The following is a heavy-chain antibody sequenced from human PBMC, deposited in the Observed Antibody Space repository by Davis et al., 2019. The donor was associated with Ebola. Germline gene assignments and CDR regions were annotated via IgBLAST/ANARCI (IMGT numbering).Heavy chain of an antibody. V-gene: IGHV4-34*01. CDR2: MVHSGGS. D-gene: IGHD2-15*01. CDR3: ARGQGSTNPPFDY. CDR1: AASFTGNS. Sequence: PSETLSLTCAVSAASFTGNSWSWIRQPPGNGMGWIGEMVHSGGSNFHPYLKSRVTIPLATSKKQFSLKLRAVTAADTAHYYCARGQGSTNPPFDYWGQGTLVTVSS. J-gene: IGHJ4*02.